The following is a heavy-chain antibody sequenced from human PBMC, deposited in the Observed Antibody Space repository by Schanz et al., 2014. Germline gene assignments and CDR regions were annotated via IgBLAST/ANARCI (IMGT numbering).Heavy chain of an antibody. J-gene: IGHJ4*02. Sequence: EVQLVESGGGLVKPGGSLRLSCATSRLTFGNYWMSWVRQAPGKGLEWVANINQDGSQKYYVGSVKGRFTVSRDNAKNSLFLQMNSLTVEDTAVYYCARDVLMVYASDYWGQGTLVTVSS. CDR2: INQDGSQK. D-gene: IGHD2-8*01. V-gene: IGHV3-7*01. CDR1: RLTFGNYW. CDR3: ARDVLMVYASDY.